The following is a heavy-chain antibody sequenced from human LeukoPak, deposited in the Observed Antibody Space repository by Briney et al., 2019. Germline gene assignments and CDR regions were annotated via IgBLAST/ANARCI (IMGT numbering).Heavy chain of an antibody. J-gene: IGHJ4*02. Sequence: SETLSLTCAVYGVSFSGYYWSWLRQPPGKGLEWIGEINHSGSTNYNPSLKSRVTISVDTSKNQFSLKLSSVTAADTAVYYCARGKGQYSSSSFSDYWGQGTLVTVSS. D-gene: IGHD6-6*01. V-gene: IGHV4-34*01. CDR3: ARGKGQYSSSSFSDY. CDR2: INHSGST. CDR1: GVSFSGYY.